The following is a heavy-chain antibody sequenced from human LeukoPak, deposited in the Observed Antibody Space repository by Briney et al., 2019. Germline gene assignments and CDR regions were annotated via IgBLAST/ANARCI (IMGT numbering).Heavy chain of an antibody. CDR1: GGTSSSYA. CDR2: IIPIFGTA. Sequence: GASVKVSCKASGGTSSSYAISWVRQAPGQGLEWMGGIIPIFGTANYAQKFQGRVTITADESTSTAYMELSSLRSEDTAVYYCARSPWYRGPGGSWFDPWGQGTLVTVSS. J-gene: IGHJ5*02. CDR3: ARSPWYRGPGGSWFDP. D-gene: IGHD1-26*01. V-gene: IGHV1-69*13.